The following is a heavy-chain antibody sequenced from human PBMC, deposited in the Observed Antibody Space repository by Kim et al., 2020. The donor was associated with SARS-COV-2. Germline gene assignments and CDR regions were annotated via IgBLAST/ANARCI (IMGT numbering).Heavy chain of an antibody. J-gene: IGHJ4*02. Sequence: GGSLRLSCAASGLTVSSNYMSWVRQAPGKGLEWVSVIYTGGSTYYADSVKGRFTISRDNSKNTLYLQMNSLRAEDTAVYYCARQRGTGTLYYFDYWGQGTLVTVCS. V-gene: IGHV3-53*01. CDR2: IYTGGST. CDR3: ARQRGTGTLYYFDY. D-gene: IGHD3-9*01. CDR1: GLTVSSNY.